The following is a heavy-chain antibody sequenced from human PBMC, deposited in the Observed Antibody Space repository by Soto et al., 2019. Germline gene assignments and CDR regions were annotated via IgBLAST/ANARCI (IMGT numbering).Heavy chain of an antibody. Sequence: PSETLSLTCAVYGGSFSGYYWSWIRQPPGKGLEWIGEINHSGSTNYNPSLKSRVTISVDTSKNQFSLKLSSVTAADTAVYYCARGPVYYYDSSGYYSPFDYWGQGTLVTVSS. V-gene: IGHV4-34*01. CDR1: GGSFSGYY. CDR3: ARGPVYYYDSSGYYSPFDY. J-gene: IGHJ4*02. CDR2: INHSGST. D-gene: IGHD3-22*01.